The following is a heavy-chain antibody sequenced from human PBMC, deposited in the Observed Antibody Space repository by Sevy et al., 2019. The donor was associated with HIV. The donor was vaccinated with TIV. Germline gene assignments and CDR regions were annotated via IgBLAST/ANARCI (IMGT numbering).Heavy chain of an antibody. J-gene: IGHJ5*02. V-gene: IGHV3-66*01. Sequence: GGSLRLSCAASGFPVSSNYMSWVRQAPGKGLEWVSVMYSDGSTYHADSVKGRFTISRDNSKNTLYLQMNSLRVEDTAVYYCARGKSGYGYGLDHWGQGTLVTVSS. CDR3: ARGKSGYGYGLDH. CDR2: MYSDGST. D-gene: IGHD5-18*01. CDR1: GFPVSSNY.